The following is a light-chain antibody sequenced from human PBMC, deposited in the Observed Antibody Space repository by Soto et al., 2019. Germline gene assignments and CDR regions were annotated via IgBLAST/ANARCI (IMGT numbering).Light chain of an antibody. CDR3: QKYYNAPRT. Sequence: DIQMTQSPSSLSASVGDRVTITCRARQDIANYLAWYQQKPGKVPKLLIYGAITLQSGVPSRFSGSGSGTDFTLTISSLQPEDVATYYCQKYYNAPRTFGQGTKVE. J-gene: IGKJ1*01. CDR1: QDIANY. V-gene: IGKV1-27*01. CDR2: GAI.